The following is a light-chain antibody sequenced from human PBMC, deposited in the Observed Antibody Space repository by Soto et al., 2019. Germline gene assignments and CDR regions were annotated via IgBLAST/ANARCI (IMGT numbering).Light chain of an antibody. CDR3: QQYNNWPPWT. CDR1: QSVSSN. V-gene: IGKV3-15*01. J-gene: IGKJ1*01. Sequence: EIVMTQSPATLSVSPGERATRSCRASQSVSSNLAWYQQKPGQAPRLLIYGASTRATGIPARFSGSGSGTESTLTISSLQSEDFAVYYCQQYNNWPPWTFGQGTKVDIK. CDR2: GAS.